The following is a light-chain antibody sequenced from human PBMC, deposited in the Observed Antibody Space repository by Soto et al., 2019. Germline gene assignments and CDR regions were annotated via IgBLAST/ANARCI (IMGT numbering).Light chain of an antibody. CDR1: SSDVGGYNY. Sequence: QSVLTQPGSVSGSPGQSITISCTGTSSDVGGYNYVSWYQQHPGKAPKLMIYEVNNRPSEVSNRFSGSKSGNTASLTISGLQPEDEADYYCNSYTSRYTFVLGTGTKVTVL. CDR2: EVN. CDR3: NSYTSRYTFV. V-gene: IGLV2-14*01. J-gene: IGLJ1*01.